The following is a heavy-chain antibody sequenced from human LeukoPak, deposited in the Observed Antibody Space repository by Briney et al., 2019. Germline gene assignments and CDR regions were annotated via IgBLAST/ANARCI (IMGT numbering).Heavy chain of an antibody. Sequence: ASVKVSCKASGYTFTSYGISWVRQAPGQGLEWMGWISAYNGNTNYAQKLQGRGTMTTDTSTSTAYMELRSLRSDDTAVYYCARDSTGYYYDSSGYHGDYWGQGTLVTVSS. CDR1: GYTFTSYG. D-gene: IGHD3-22*01. CDR2: ISAYNGNT. J-gene: IGHJ4*02. V-gene: IGHV1-18*01. CDR3: ARDSTGYYYDSSGYHGDY.